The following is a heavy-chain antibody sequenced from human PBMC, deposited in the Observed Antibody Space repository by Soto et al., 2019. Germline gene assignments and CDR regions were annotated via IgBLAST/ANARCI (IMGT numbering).Heavy chain of an antibody. CDR1: GDTFTNQA. CDR3: AAPPFQSGGGGFFHLDH. J-gene: IGHJ4*02. CDR2: IIPLFDSA. V-gene: IGHV1-69*06. D-gene: IGHD3-16*01. Sequence: QVHLVQSGTEVKKPGSSVKVSCKTSGDTFTNQAISWVRHAPGQGLEWMGGIIPLFDSASYAQRSHDRVKIPENKLTTKPYLELMARTSEDTPFFYCAAPPFQSGGGGFFHLDHWGRGTLVAV.